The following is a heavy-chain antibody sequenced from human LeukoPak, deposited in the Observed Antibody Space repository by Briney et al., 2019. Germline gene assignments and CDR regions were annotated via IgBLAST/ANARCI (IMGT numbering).Heavy chain of an antibody. Sequence: GGSVRLSCAASGFNFGGYGMHWVRQAPGKGLEWVAYIRYNGDTTHYADSVQGRFTISRDNSKKTVYLQMNSLRAEDTAVYYCARDQSSGYSSGWDKYFQHWGQGTLVTVSS. CDR3: ARDQSSGYSSGWDKYFQH. V-gene: IGHV3-30*02. CDR1: GFNFGGYG. CDR2: IRYNGDTT. J-gene: IGHJ1*01. D-gene: IGHD6-19*01.